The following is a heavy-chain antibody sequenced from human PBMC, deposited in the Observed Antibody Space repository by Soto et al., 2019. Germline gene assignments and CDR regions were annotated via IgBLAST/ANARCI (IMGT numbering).Heavy chain of an antibody. J-gene: IGHJ5*02. CDR2: VSHSGSRT. Sequence: QVQLVESGGGVVQPGRSLRLSCAASGFTFNSYAIHWVRQAPGKGLEWVALVSHSGSRTHYEDSVKGRFTISRDDSKHTVYLQMNNLRVEDTALYYCARDGGNTMNWFDPWGQGTLVTVSS. D-gene: IGHD2-15*01. V-gene: IGHV3-30-3*01. CDR3: ARDGGNTMNWFDP. CDR1: GFTFNSYA.